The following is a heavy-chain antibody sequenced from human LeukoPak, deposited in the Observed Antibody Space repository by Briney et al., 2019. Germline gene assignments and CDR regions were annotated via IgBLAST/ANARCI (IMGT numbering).Heavy chain of an antibody. CDR3: ARDFHTALWFGELFWFDP. Sequence: ASVKVSCKASGYTFTGYYMHWVRQAPGQGLEWMGWINPNSGGTNYAQKFQGRVTMTRDTSISTAYMELSRLRSDDTAVYYCARDFHTALWFGELFWFDPWGQGTLVTVSS. CDR2: INPNSGGT. CDR1: GYTFTGYY. J-gene: IGHJ5*02. D-gene: IGHD3-10*01. V-gene: IGHV1-2*02.